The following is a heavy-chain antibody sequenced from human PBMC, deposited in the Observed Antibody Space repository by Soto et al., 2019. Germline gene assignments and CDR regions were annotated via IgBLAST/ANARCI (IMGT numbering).Heavy chain of an antibody. Sequence: EVQLLESGGGLVQPGGSLRLSCAASGFTFSSYAMSWVRQAPGKGLEWVSAISGSGGSTYYADSVKGRFTISRDNSKNTLYLQMNSLRAEDTAVYYCAKAEYSGYDGRSGAFDIWGQGTMVTVSS. J-gene: IGHJ3*02. V-gene: IGHV3-23*01. CDR1: GFTFSSYA. CDR2: ISGSGGST. D-gene: IGHD5-12*01. CDR3: AKAEYSGYDGRSGAFDI.